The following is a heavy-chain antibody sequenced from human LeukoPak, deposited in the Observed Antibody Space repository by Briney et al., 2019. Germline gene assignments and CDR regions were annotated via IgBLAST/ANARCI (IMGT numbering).Heavy chain of an antibody. V-gene: IGHV4-31*03. CDR1: GASITSGNYY. CDR3: ARGFYYDNYMDV. Sequence: SETLSLTCTFTGASITSGNYYWSWIRQHPGKGLEWIGYIRYSGSTYHNPSLKSRLAISVDTSRNQFSLDLSSVTAADTAVYHCARGFYYDNYMDVWGNGTTVTVSS. J-gene: IGHJ6*03. D-gene: IGHD3-22*01. CDR2: IRYSGST.